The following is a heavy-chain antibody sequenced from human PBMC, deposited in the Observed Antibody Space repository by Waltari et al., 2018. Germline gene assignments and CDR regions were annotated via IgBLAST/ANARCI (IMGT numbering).Heavy chain of an antibody. J-gene: IGHJ4*02. CDR1: GFTFRSYP. D-gene: IGHD2-15*01. CDR2: ISSGSSYI. V-gene: IGHV3-21*02. CDR3: AREWGVMVGTAAFYFDY. Sequence: EVQLVGSGGGLVKPGGSLRLSCAASGFTFRSYPINWARQAPGKGLEWVSSISSGSSYIYYADSVKGRFIISRDNAKNSLYLQMNSLRAEDTAVYYCAREWGVMVGTAAFYFDYWGQGTLVTVSS.